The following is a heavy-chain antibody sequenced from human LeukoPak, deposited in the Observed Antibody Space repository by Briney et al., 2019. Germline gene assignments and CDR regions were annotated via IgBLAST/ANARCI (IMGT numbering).Heavy chain of an antibody. CDR2: IIPIFCTA. Sequence: SVKVSCKASGGTFSSYAISWVRQAPGQGLEWMGGIIPIFCTANYAQKFQGRVTITTDESTSTAYMELSSLRSEDTAVYYCARAQWLLLAFDYWGQGTLVTVSS. CDR3: ARAQWLLLAFDY. V-gene: IGHV1-69*05. D-gene: IGHD3-22*01. CDR1: GGTFSSYA. J-gene: IGHJ4*02.